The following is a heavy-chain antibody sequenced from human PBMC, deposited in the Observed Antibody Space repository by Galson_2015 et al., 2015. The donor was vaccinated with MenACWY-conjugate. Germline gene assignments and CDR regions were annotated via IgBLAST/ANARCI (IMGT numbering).Heavy chain of an antibody. CDR3: ALGDYSSTSRIYCYSYGMDV. Sequence: SVKVSCKASGGTFSSYAISWVRQAPGQGLEWMGGIIPIFGTANYAQKFQGRVTITADESTSTAYMELSSLRSEDTAVYYCALGDYSSTSRIYCYSYGMDVWGQGTTVTVSS. D-gene: IGHD6-6*01. CDR2: IIPIFGTA. J-gene: IGHJ6*02. CDR1: GGTFSSYA. V-gene: IGHV1-69*13.